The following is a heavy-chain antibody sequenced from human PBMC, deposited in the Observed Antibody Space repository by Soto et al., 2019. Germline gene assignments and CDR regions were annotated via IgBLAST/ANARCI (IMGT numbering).Heavy chain of an antibody. J-gene: IGHJ5*02. CDR2: IYWDDDR. V-gene: IGHV2-5*02. D-gene: IGHD3-16*01. CDR1: GFSLTTSGVG. CDR3: TYRQAGLWFGP. Sequence: SGPTLVKPTQSLTLTCTFSGFSLTTSGVGVGWIRQPPGKALEWLALIYWDDDRRYSPSLKNRLTITKDTSKNQVVLTMTNMAPVDTATYFCTYRQAGLWFGPWGQGTLVTVSS.